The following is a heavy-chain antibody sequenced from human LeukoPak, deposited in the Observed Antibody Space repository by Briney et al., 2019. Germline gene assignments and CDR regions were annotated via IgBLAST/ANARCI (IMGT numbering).Heavy chain of an antibody. CDR2: INPNSGGT. CDR1: GYTFTGYY. J-gene: IGHJ4*02. V-gene: IGHV1-2*02. D-gene: IGHD3-22*01. CDR3: VCRRYYDSSGPFDY. Sequence: ASVKVSCKASGYTFTGYYMHWVRQAPGQGLEWMGWINPNSGGTNYAQKFQGRVTMTRDTSISTAYMELSRLRSEDTAVYYCVCRRYYDSSGPFDYWGQGTLVTVSS.